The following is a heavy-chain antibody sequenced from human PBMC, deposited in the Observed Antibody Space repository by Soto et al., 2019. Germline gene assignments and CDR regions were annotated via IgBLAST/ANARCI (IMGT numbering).Heavy chain of an antibody. CDR1: GFTFSSYS. V-gene: IGHV3-48*01. Sequence: GGSLRLSCAASGFTFSSYSMNWVRQAPGKGLEWVSYISSSSSIIYQADSVKGRFTISRDNAKNSLHLQMNSLRAEDTAVYYCARDGLYYGAGSYYDVYPADYWGQGTLVTVSS. J-gene: IGHJ4*02. D-gene: IGHD3-10*01. CDR3: ARDGLYYGAGSYYDVYPADY. CDR2: ISSSSSII.